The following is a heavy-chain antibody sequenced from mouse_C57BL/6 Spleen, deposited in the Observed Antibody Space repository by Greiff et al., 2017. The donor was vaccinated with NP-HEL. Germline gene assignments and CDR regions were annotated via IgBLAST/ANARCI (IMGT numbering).Heavy chain of an antibody. D-gene: IGHD1-1*01. V-gene: IGHV3-6*01. CDR2: ISYDGSN. J-gene: IGHJ4*01. CDR3: AREHFYYYGSS. CDR1: GYSITSGYY. Sequence: VQLKESGPGLVKPSQSLSLTCSVTGYSITSGYYWNWIRQFPGNKLEWMGYISYDGSNNCNPSLKNRISITRDTSKNQFFLKLNSVTTEDTATYYCAREHFYYYGSSWGQGTSVTVSS.